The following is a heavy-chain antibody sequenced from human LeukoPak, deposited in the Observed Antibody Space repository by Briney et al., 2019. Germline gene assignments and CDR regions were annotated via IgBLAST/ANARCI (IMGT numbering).Heavy chain of an antibody. CDR1: GFTFSSYA. CDR2: ISYDGSNK. CDR3: ARDHYRHFDY. V-gene: IGHV3-30*04. Sequence: PGGSLRLSCAASGFTFSSYAMHWVRQAPGKGLEWVAVISYDGSNKYYADSVKGRFTISRDNSKNTLYLQMNSLRAEDTAVYYCARDHYRHFDYWGQGTLVTVSS. D-gene: IGHD3-10*01. J-gene: IGHJ4*02.